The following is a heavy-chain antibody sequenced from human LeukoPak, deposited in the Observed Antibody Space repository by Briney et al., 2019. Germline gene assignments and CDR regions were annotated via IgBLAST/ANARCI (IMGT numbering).Heavy chain of an antibody. CDR2: ISGSGGST. J-gene: IGHJ4*02. CDR3: AKVGPGWYYDSSGYYFDY. D-gene: IGHD3-22*01. CDR1: GFTFSSYG. V-gene: IGHV3-23*01. Sequence: PGGFLRLSCAASGFTFSSYGMSWVRQAPGKGLEWVSAISGSGGSTYYADSVKGRFTISRDNSKNTLYLQMNSLRAEDTAVYYCAKVGPGWYYDSSGYYFDYWGQGTLVTVSS.